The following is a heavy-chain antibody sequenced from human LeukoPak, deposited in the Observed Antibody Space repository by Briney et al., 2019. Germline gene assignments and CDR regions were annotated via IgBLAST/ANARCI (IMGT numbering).Heavy chain of an antibody. Sequence: SVKVSCKASGGTFSSYAISWVRQAPGQGLEWMGGIIPIFGTADYAQKFQGRVTITADESTSTAYMELSSLRSEDTAVYYCAAGVNWALFDYWGQGTLVTVSS. J-gene: IGHJ4*02. CDR2: IIPIFGTA. V-gene: IGHV1-69*13. D-gene: IGHD7-27*01. CDR3: AAGVNWALFDY. CDR1: GGTFSSYA.